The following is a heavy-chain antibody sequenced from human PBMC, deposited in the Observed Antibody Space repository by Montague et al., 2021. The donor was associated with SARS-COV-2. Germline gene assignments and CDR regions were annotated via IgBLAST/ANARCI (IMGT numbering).Heavy chain of an antibody. Sequence: SETLSLTCSVSGDSISNYSWSWIRQSPGKGLEWIGYIYYSGSTNYNPSLTSRVTMSVDTSKNQFSLKVNSVTAADTAVYYCARHYSATLPVVYWGQGTLVTVSS. V-gene: IGHV4-59*08. D-gene: IGHD2-15*01. CDR2: IYYSGST. CDR1: GDSISNYS. CDR3: ARHYSATLPVVY. J-gene: IGHJ4*02.